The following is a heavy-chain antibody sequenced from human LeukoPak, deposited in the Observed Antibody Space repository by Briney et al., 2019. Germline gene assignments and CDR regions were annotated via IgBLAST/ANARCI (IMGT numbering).Heavy chain of an antibody. D-gene: IGHD3-10*01. CDR2: ISYDGRNK. V-gene: IGHV3-30*04. Sequence: GGSLRLSCAASGFTFSSYAVHWVRQAPGKGLEWVAVISYDGRNKYYADSVKGRFTISRDNSKNTLYLQMNSMRAEDTAVYYCARDCSSTLLFGESFNAFDIWGQGTMVTVSS. J-gene: IGHJ3*02. CDR3: ARDCSSTLLFGESFNAFDI. CDR1: GFTFSSYA.